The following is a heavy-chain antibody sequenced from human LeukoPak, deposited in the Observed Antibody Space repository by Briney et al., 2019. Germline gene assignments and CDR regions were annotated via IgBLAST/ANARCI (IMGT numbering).Heavy chain of an antibody. V-gene: IGHV3-23*01. J-gene: IGHJ4*02. CDR2: ISGTGGRT. CDR3: AKEYFDH. CDR1: GFTFSSFA. Sequence: GGSLRLSCAASGFTFSSFAMSWVRQAPGKGLEWVSSISGTGGRTYFADSVKGRFTISRDNSNNTPYLQMNNLRAEDTAVYFCAKEYFDHWGQGTLVTVSS.